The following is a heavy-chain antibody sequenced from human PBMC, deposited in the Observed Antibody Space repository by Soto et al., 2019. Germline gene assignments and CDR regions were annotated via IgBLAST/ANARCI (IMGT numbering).Heavy chain of an antibody. CDR2: ISWDGLAQ. V-gene: IGHV3-30*18. J-gene: IGHJ4*02. Sequence: VQLVESGGGGVQPGRSLRLLCEASGFSFSRYGMHWVRQAPGMGLEWVAVISWDGLAQYYADSVKGRFTISRDNSERTLYLQMISLRTEDKAIYYCAKETIQVGGANYFDSWGQGALVTVSS. CDR1: GFSFSRYG. D-gene: IGHD1-1*01. CDR3: AKETIQVGGANYFDS.